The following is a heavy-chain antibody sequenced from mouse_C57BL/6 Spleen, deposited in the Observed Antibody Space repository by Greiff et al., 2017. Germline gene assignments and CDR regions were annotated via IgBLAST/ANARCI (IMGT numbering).Heavy chain of an antibody. V-gene: IGHV1-53*01. CDR3: AREGYGSSYFDY. Sequence: QVQLQQPGTELVKPGASVKLSCKASGYTFTSYWMHWVKQRPGQGLEWIGNINPSNGGTNYNEKVKSKATLTVDKSSSTAYMQLSSLTSEDSAVYYCAREGYGSSYFDYWGQGTTLTVSS. J-gene: IGHJ2*01. CDR2: INPSNGGT. D-gene: IGHD1-1*01. CDR1: GYTFTSYW.